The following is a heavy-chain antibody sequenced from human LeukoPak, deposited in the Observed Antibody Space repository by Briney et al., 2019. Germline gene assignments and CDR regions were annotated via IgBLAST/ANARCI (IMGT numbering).Heavy chain of an antibody. CDR2: ISSGGNTI. CDR3: ARENGVVLSVDY. V-gene: IGHV3-48*03. CDR1: GFTFSSYE. D-gene: IGHD2-8*01. Sequence: GGSLRLSCAASGFTFSSYEMNWVRQAPGKGLEWVSYISSGGNTIYYADSVKGRFTISRDNAKNSLYLQMNSLRAGDTAVYYCARENGVVLSVDYWGQGTLVTVSS. J-gene: IGHJ4*02.